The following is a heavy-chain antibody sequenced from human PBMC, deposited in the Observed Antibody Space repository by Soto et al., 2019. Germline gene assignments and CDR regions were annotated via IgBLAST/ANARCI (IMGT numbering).Heavy chain of an antibody. D-gene: IGHD3-16*01. Sequence: QVQLVQSGAEVKKPGASVKVSCKASGYTFTSYGISWVRQAPGQGLEWMGWISAYNGNTNYAQKLQGRVTMTTDTSTSTAYMELRRLRSDDTAVYYCARTPNPKSGGAEAGWFDPWGQGTLVTVSS. CDR3: ARTPNPKSGGAEAGWFDP. V-gene: IGHV1-18*01. CDR2: ISAYNGNT. J-gene: IGHJ5*02. CDR1: GYTFTSYG.